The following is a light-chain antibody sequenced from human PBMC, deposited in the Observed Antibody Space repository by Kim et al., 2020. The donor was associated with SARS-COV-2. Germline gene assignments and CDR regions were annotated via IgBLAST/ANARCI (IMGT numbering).Light chain of an antibody. CDR2: YDS. CDR1: DIGSRS. V-gene: IGLV3-21*04. Sequence: SYELTQPPSVSVAPGKTARITCGGDDIGSRSVHWYQQKPGQAPILVIYYDSDRPSGLPERFSGSNSGNTATLTISRVEVGDEADYYCQVWDSSSDHLVFGGGTKLTVL. J-gene: IGLJ3*02. CDR3: QVWDSSSDHLV.